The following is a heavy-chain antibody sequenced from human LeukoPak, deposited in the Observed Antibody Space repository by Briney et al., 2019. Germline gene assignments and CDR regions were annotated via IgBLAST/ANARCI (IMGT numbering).Heavy chain of an antibody. CDR1: GFTVSSNY. D-gene: IGHD3-10*01. CDR2: IYSDGST. Sequence: GGSLRPSCAASGFTVSSNYMSWVRQAPGKGLEWVSVIYSDGSTYYADSVKGRFTISRDNSKTTLYLQMNSLRAEDTAVYYCAKAMVRGVKSVAFDIWGQGTMVTVSS. J-gene: IGHJ3*02. V-gene: IGHV3-66*01. CDR3: AKAMVRGVKSVAFDI.